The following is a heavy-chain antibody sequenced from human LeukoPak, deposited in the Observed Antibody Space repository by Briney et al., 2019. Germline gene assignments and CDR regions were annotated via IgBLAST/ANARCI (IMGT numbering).Heavy chain of an antibody. V-gene: IGHV3-30*03. D-gene: IGHD3-3*01. Sequence: PGRSLRLSCTASGFTFSSYGMHWVRQAPGKGLEWVAVISYDGSKKHYADSVKGRFTISRDNSKNTLYLQMNSLRAEDTALYYCATATLSGGLTIFGVAVDYWGQGTLVTVSS. CDR2: ISYDGSKK. CDR1: GFTFSSYG. J-gene: IGHJ4*02. CDR3: ATATLSGGLTIFGVAVDY.